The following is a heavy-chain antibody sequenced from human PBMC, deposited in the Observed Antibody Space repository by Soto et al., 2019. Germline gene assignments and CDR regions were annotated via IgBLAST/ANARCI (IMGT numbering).Heavy chain of an antibody. CDR2: ISVGGGSI. CDR1: GFTFRDYA. V-gene: IGHV3-48*02. Sequence: EVQLVESGGGLVQPGGSLRVSCIDSGFTFRDYAFNWVRQAPGKGLEWVSYISVGGGSIFYADSVKGRFTISRDDARNSVYLPMNTLTHEDTAVYHCVRDHRWAFDIWGQGTVVTVSS. CDR3: VRDHRWAFDI. J-gene: IGHJ3*02. D-gene: IGHD2-15*01.